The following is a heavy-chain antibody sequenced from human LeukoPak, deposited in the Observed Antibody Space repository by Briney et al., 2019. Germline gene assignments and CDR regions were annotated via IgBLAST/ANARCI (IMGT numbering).Heavy chain of an antibody. CDR2: VSSSGTTM. CDR3: ARDLNWGFDY. D-gene: IGHD7-27*01. J-gene: IGHJ4*02. V-gene: IGHV3-48*04. CDR1: GFTFSSYS. Sequence: PGGSLRLSCAASGFTFSSYSMNWVRQAPGKGLEWVSYVSSSGTTMYYPDSVRGRFTISRDSAKNSLYLQMNSLRAEHTAVYYCARDLNWGFDYWGQGTLVTVSS.